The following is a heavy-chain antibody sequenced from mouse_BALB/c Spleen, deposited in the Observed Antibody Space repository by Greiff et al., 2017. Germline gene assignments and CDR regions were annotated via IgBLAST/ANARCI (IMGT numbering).Heavy chain of an antibody. CDR3: ARYDGDY. J-gene: IGHJ4*01. CDR1: GFNIKDTY. D-gene: IGHD2-12*01. CDR2: IDPANGNT. Sequence: EVHLVESGAELVKPGASVKLSCTASGFNIKDTYMHWVKQRPEQGLEWIGRIDPANGNTKYDPKFQGKATITADTSSNTAYLQLSSLTSEDTAVYYCARYDGDYWGQGTSVTVSS. V-gene: IGHV14-3*02.